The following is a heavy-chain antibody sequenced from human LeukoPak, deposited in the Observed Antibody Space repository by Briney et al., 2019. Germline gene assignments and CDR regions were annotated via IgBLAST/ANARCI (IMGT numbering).Heavy chain of an antibody. V-gene: IGHV5-51*01. J-gene: IGHJ3*02. CDR1: GYTFSNYW. Sequence: GESLKISCKGSGYTFSNYWIAWVRQMPGKGLEWMGVIYPGDSDTRYNPAFQGLVTISADKSITTAYLHLSSLKASDTAMFYCARTSGRRFSDRLDIWGQGTMVSVSS. CDR3: ARTSGRRFSDRLDI. D-gene: IGHD1-26*01. CDR2: IYPGDSDT.